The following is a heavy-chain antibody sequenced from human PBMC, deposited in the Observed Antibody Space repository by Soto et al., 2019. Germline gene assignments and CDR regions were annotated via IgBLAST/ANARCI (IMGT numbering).Heavy chain of an antibody. J-gene: IGHJ5*02. D-gene: IGHD1-26*01. V-gene: IGHV5-51*01. CDR1: GYSFTSYW. Sequence: PEESLTLSCKGSGYSFTSYWIGWVRQMPGKGLEWMGIIYPGDSDTRYSPSFQGQVTISADKSISTAYLQWSSLKASDTAMYYCARQGSYPTNWFDPWGQGTLVTVSS. CDR2: IYPGDSDT. CDR3: ARQGSYPTNWFDP.